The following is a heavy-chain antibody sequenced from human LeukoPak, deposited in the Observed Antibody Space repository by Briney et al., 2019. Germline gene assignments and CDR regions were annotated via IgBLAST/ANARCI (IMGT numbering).Heavy chain of an antibody. Sequence: SVKVSCKASRGTFSSYAISWVRQAPGQGLEWMGGIIPIFGTANYAQKFQGRVTITADESTSTAYMELSSLRSEDTAVYYCARDPLDSSSDYWGQGTLVTVSS. CDR2: IIPIFGTA. D-gene: IGHD6-6*01. V-gene: IGHV1-69*13. CDR3: ARDPLDSSSDY. J-gene: IGHJ4*02. CDR1: RGTFSSYA.